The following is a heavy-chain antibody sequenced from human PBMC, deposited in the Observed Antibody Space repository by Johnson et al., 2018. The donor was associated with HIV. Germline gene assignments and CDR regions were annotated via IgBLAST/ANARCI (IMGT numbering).Heavy chain of an antibody. J-gene: IGHJ3*02. D-gene: IGHD1-26*01. CDR2: ISYDGSNK. V-gene: IGHV3-33*05. CDR3: ARGEWELNAGHGFDI. Sequence: QVQLVESGGGVVQPGGSLRLSCAASGFTFSSYGMHWVRQAPGKGLEWVAVISYDGSNKYYVDSVKGRFTISRDNARNAVYLQMNSLRAEDTAVYYCARGEWELNAGHGFDIWGQGTMVTVSS. CDR1: GFTFSSYG.